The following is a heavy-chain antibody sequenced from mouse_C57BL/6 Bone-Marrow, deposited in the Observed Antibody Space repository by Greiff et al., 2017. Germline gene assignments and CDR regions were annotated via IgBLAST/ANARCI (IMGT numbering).Heavy chain of an antibody. CDR2: INPNNGGT. CDR3: ANDLLWLRRYYYAMDY. J-gene: IGHJ4*01. D-gene: IGHD2-2*01. CDR1: GYTFTDYN. Sequence: EVQLQQSGPELVKPGASVKMSCKASGYTFTDYNMHWVKQSHGKSLEWIGYINPNNGGTSYNQKFKGKATLTVNKSSSTAYMELRSLPSEDSAVYYCANDLLWLRRYYYAMDYWGQGTSVTVSS. V-gene: IGHV1-22*01.